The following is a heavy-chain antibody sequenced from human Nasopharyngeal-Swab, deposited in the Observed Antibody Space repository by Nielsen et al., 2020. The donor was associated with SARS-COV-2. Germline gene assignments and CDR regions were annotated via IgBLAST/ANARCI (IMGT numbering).Heavy chain of an antibody. D-gene: IGHD5-18*01. CDR3: ARAGKIQLWFNSLYYFDY. Sequence: WVRQAPGQGVGWMGWMNPNSGNTGYAQKFQGRVTMTRNTSISTAYMELSSLRSEDTAVYYCARAGKIQLWFNSLYYFDYWGQGTLVTVSS. V-gene: IGHV1-8*01. CDR2: MNPNSGNT. J-gene: IGHJ4*02.